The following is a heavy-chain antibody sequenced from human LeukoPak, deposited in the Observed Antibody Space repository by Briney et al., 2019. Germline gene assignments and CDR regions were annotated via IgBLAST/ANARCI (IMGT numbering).Heavy chain of an antibody. CDR1: GDSVSNNSAA. D-gene: IGHD1-7*01. CDR2: TYHRSKWYN. Sequence: SQTLSLTCTISGDSVSNNSAAWHWIRQSPSRGLEWLGRTYHRSKWYNDYALSVKSRITINPDTSKNQFSLQLNSVTPEDTAVCYCTVENVYNGNYVVWFDPWGQGTLVTVSS. CDR3: TVENVYNGNYVVWFDP. J-gene: IGHJ5*02. V-gene: IGHV6-1*01.